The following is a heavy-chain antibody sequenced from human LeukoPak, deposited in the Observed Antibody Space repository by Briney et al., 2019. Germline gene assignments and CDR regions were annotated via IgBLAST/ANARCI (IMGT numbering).Heavy chain of an antibody. CDR2: INAGNGNT. V-gene: IGHV1-3*01. J-gene: IGHJ4*02. CDR1: GYTFTSYA. Sequence: ASVKVSCKASGYTFTSYAMHWVRQAPGQRLEWMGWINAGNGNTKYSQKFQGRVTITRDTSASTAYMELSSLRSEDTAVYYCARGAIAVAGEIDYWGQGTLVTVSS. CDR3: ARGAIAVAGEIDY. D-gene: IGHD6-19*01.